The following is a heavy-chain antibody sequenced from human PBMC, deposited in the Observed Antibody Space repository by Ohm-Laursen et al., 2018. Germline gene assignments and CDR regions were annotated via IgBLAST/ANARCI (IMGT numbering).Heavy chain of an antibody. CDR2: IYYSGRS. V-gene: IGHV4-28*03. J-gene: IGHJ3*02. D-gene: IGHD2/OR15-2a*01. CDR3: ARDVNSPGSDAFDI. CDR1: GYSISSGYF. Sequence: SDTLSLTCAVSGYSISSGYFWGWIRQSPGKGLEWIGCIYYSGRSSYNPSLKSRVTISIDTSKKQFSLKVSSVTAADTAVYYCARDVNSPGSDAFDIWGQGTMVTVFS.